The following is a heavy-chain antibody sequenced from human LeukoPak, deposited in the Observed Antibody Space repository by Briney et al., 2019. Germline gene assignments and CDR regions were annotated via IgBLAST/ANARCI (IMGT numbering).Heavy chain of an antibody. J-gene: IGHJ4*02. D-gene: IGHD2-15*01. CDR3: ARDRSHSALFDY. CDR1: GYTFTSYD. V-gene: IGHV1-8*01. Sequence: ASVKVSCKASGYTFTSYDINWVRQATGQGLEWMGWMNPNSGNTNYAQKFQGRVTMTRDTSISTAYMELSRLRSDDTAVYYCARDRSHSALFDYWGQGTLVTVSS. CDR2: MNPNSGNT.